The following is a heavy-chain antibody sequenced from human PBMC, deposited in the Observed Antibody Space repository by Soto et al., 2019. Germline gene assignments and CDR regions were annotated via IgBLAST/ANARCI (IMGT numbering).Heavy chain of an antibody. CDR2: IIPILGTP. D-gene: IGHD1-1*01. V-gene: IGHV1-69*11. CDR3: ASAFNTSYNYFAVKV. J-gene: IGHJ6*01. Sequence: QVQLVQSGAEVKKPGSSVKVSCKASGGTFSTHGINWVRQAPGQGLEWMGGIIPILGTPNYAQKFQGRVTMSEDEPTTTAYFDLSSLRPEDTAVYFCASAFNTSYNYFAVKVWGQWTTVAVSS. CDR1: GGTFSTHG.